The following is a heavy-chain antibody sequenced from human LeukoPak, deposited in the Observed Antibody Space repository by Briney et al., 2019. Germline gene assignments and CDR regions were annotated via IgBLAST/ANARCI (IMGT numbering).Heavy chain of an antibody. CDR1: GFTFSSYS. CDR3: ARSDSSGWYPEYDP. V-gene: IGHV3-21*01. Sequence: PGGSLRLSCAASGFTFSSYSMNWVRQAPGKGLEWDSSISSSSSYIYYADSVKGRFTISRDNAKNSLYLQMNSLRAEDTAVYYCARSDSSGWYPEYDPWGQGTLVTVSS. CDR2: ISSSSSYI. J-gene: IGHJ5*02. D-gene: IGHD6-19*01.